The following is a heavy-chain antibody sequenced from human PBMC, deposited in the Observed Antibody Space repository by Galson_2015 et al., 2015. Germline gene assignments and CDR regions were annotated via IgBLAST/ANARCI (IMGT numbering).Heavy chain of an antibody. J-gene: IGHJ4*02. D-gene: IGHD6-19*01. Sequence: SLSLSCADSGFTFSSSSMHWLRQAPGKGLEWVAVISNAGSTKHFADSVNGRFTISRDHSQHTMYLQMNSLRSEDTAVYYCARENSVAGARAFDYWGQGTLVTVSS. CDR3: ARENSVAGARAFDY. CDR2: ISNAGSTK. V-gene: IGHV3-30-3*01. CDR1: GFTFSSSS.